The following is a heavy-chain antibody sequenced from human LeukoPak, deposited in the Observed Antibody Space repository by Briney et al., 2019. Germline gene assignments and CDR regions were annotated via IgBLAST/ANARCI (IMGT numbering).Heavy chain of an antibody. Sequence: TGGSLRLSCAASGFTFSSFYMHWVRQAPGKGLVWVSRINGDGTIINYADSMKGRFTISRDNAKNTLYVQMNSLRAEDTAVYYCARVGARLGAFDIWGQGTMVTVSS. V-gene: IGHV3-74*01. D-gene: IGHD6-25*01. CDR2: INGDGTII. CDR3: ARVGARLGAFDI. CDR1: GFTFSSFY. J-gene: IGHJ3*02.